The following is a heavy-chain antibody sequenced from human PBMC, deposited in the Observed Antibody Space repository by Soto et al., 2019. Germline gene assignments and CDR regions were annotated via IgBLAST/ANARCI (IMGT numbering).Heavy chain of an antibody. J-gene: IGHJ4*02. CDR3: AKDAGGFSGYDPFDY. D-gene: IGHD5-12*01. Sequence: EVQLLESGGGSVQPGGSLRLSCAASGFNFNYYAMSWVRQAPGKGLEWVSAIRGSGVSTYSADSVKGRFTISKDTSKNTLYLQMNNLRVEDTGVYDCAKDAGGFSGYDPFDYWGQGTLVTVSS. V-gene: IGHV3-23*01. CDR2: IRGSGVST. CDR1: GFNFNYYA.